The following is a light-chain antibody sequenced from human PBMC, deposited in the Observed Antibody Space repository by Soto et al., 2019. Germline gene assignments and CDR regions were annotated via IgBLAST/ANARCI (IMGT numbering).Light chain of an antibody. V-gene: IGKV3-20*01. Sequence: EIVLTQSPGTLSLSPGESATLSCKASESIYINSFAWYYQQPGQPPRLLIYGASTRATGIPDRVSGSGSGTDFVLSIDRLEVEDSGIYYCQQYGASPFTFGPGTRVDIK. J-gene: IGKJ3*01. CDR1: ESIYINS. CDR3: QQYGASPFT. CDR2: GAS.